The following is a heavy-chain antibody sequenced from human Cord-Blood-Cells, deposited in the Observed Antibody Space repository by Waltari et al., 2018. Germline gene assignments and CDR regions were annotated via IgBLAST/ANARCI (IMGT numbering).Heavy chain of an antibody. CDR2: IWYDGSKK. CDR1: GFHFRSYG. J-gene: IGHJ2*01. Sequence: QVQLVESGGGVVQPGRSLRLSCAATGFHFRSYGMPWVRQAPGKGREGVAVIWYDGSKKYYADSVKGRFTISRDNSKNTLYLQMNSLRAEDTAVYYCARGRSLWYFDLWGRGTLVTVSS. V-gene: IGHV3-33*01. CDR3: ARGRSLWYFDL. D-gene: IGHD4-17*01.